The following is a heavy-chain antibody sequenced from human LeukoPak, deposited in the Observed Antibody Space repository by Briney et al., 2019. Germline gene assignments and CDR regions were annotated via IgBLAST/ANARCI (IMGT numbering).Heavy chain of an antibody. CDR2: ISSSSSTI. CDR1: GFSFSSYG. CDR3: AKDRSGLNWYFDL. D-gene: IGHD6-19*01. J-gene: IGHJ2*01. V-gene: IGHV3-48*01. Sequence: GGSLRLSCAASGFSFSSYGMNWVRQAPGKGLEWLSYISSSSSTIYYADSVKGRLTISRDNAKNSLYLQINSLRAEDTAVYFCAKDRSGLNWYFDLWGRGTLVTVSS.